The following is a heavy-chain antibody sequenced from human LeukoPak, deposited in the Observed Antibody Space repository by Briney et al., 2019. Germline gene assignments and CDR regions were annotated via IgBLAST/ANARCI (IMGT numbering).Heavy chain of an antibody. CDR1: GFTFSSYW. D-gene: IGHD1-26*01. CDR3: ARGGGLSGSYYWGIDY. J-gene: IGHJ4*02. V-gene: IGHV3-7*01. CDR2: IKQDGSEK. Sequence: GGSLRLSCAASGFTFSSYWMSWVRQAPGKGLEWVANIKQDGSEKYYVDSVKGRFTISRDNAKNSLYLQMNSLRAGDTAVYYCARGGGLSGSYYWGIDYWGQGTLVTVSS.